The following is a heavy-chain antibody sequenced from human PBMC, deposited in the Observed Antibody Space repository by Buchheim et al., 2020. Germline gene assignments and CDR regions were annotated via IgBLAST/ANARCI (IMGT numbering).Heavy chain of an antibody. CDR3: ARAPDCGGGSCYSKYYYGMDV. V-gene: IGHV3-74*01. J-gene: IGHJ6*02. CDR1: GFTFSDYW. D-gene: IGHD2-15*01. CDR2: INRDGSTT. Sequence: EVQLVESGGGLVQPGVSLRLSCAASGFTFSDYWMHWVRQTPEDGLVWVSRINRDGSTTTYADSVKGRFTISRDNAKNTLYLQMNSLRAEDTALYYCARAPDCGGGSCYSKYYYGMDVWGQGTT.